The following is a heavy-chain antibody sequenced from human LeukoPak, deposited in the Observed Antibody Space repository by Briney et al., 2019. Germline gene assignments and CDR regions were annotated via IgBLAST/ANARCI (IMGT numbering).Heavy chain of an antibody. Sequence: GGSLRLSCAASGFTFRSYWMHWVRQAPGKGLVWVSRINSDGSSTSYADSVKGRFTISRDNAKNTLYLQMNSLRAEDTAVYYCAKDGGETGDYFDYWGQGTLVTVSS. D-gene: IGHD2-21*01. CDR3: AKDGGETGDYFDY. CDR2: INSDGSST. CDR1: GFTFRSYW. V-gene: IGHV3-74*01. J-gene: IGHJ4*02.